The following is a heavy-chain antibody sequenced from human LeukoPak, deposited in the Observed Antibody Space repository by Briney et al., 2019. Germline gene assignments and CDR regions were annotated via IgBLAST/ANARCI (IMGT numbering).Heavy chain of an antibody. V-gene: IGHV1-46*01. Sequence: GASVKVSCKASGYTFTSYYMHWVRQAPGQGLEWMGIINPSGGSTSYAQKFQGRVTMTRDTSTSTVYMELSSLRSEDTAVYYCARESEGYYYDSSGSLMRNYFDYWGQGTLVTVPS. CDR3: ARESEGYYYDSSGSLMRNYFDY. CDR1: GYTFTSYY. J-gene: IGHJ4*02. D-gene: IGHD3-22*01. CDR2: INPSGGST.